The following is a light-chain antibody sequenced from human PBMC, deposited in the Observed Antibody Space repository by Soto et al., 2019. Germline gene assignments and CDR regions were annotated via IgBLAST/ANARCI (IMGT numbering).Light chain of an antibody. J-gene: IGLJ3*02. V-gene: IGLV1-44*01. CDR3: AGWDDTLNGWV. CDR1: SSNIGANT. CDR2: SSS. Sequence: QSVLTQPPSASGTPGQRVTISCSGSSSNIGANTLNWYQQLPGTAPKVLIFSSSNRPSGVPDRFSGSKSGTSAYLAISGLQSEEEADYYCAGWDDTLNGWVFGGGTKLT.